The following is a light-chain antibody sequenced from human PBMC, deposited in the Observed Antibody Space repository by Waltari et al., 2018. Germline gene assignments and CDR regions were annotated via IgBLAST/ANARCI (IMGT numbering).Light chain of an antibody. CDR1: QSVLYSANNKNF. CDR2: WAS. V-gene: IGKV4-1*01. J-gene: IGKJ2*01. CDR3: HQYYSTPDT. Sequence: DIVMTQSPDSLAVSLGERATINCKSSQSVLYSANNKNFLAWYQQKPGQPPKLLIYWASFRASGVPERFSGGASGTDFTLTISTLQAEDVAVYYCHQYYSTPDTFGQGTHLEIK.